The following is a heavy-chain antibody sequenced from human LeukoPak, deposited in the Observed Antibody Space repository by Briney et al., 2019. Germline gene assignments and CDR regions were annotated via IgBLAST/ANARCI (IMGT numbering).Heavy chain of an antibody. Sequence: ASVKVSCKASGGTFSSYAISWVRQAPGQGLEWMGGIIPIFGTANYAQKFQGRVTITADESTSTAYMELSSLRSEDTAVYYCARGQAEGSSGYSQKNYYGMDVWGQGTTVTVSS. CDR3: ARGQAEGSSGYSQKNYYGMDV. D-gene: IGHD3-22*01. CDR2: IIPIFGTA. CDR1: GGTFSSYA. J-gene: IGHJ6*02. V-gene: IGHV1-69*13.